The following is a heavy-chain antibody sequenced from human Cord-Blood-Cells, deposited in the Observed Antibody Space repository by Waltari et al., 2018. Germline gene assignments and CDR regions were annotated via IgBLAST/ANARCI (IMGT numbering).Heavy chain of an antibody. D-gene: IGHD1-26*01. V-gene: IGHV1-18*01. J-gene: IGHJ6*02. Sequence: QVQLVQSGAEVKKPGASVKVSCKASGYTFTSYGISWVRQAPGQGLEWMGWISAYNGNTNYAQNLQGGVTITTAPSTSRAYVELGGLGSDDTAVYYWAGDEAGGGSYYYYYYGMDVWGQGTTVTVSS. CDR3: AGDEAGGGSYYYYYYGMDV. CDR2: ISAYNGNT. CDR1: GYTFTSYG.